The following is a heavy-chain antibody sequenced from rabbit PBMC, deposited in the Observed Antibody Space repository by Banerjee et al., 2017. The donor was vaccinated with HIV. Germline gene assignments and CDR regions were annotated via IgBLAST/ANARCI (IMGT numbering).Heavy chain of an antibody. CDR3: ARTYGIYGSDTGYYLDYFNL. Sequence: QSLEESGGGLVQPEGSLTLTCTASGFSFSSGYYMCWVRQAPGKGLEWIACIYAGSSGTTHYASWAKGRFTISKTSSTTVTLQMTSLTAADTATYFCARTYGIYGSDTGYYLDYFNLWGPGTLVTVS. J-gene: IGHJ4*01. CDR1: GFSFSSGYY. D-gene: IGHD1-1*01. CDR2: IYAGSSGTT. V-gene: IGHV1S40*01.